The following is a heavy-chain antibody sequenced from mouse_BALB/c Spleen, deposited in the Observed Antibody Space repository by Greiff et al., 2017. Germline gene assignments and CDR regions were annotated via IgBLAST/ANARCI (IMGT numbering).Heavy chain of an antibody. V-gene: IGHV5-9-3*01. CDR2: ISSGGSYT. Sequence: EVQLVESGGGLVKPGGSLKLSCAASGFTFSSYAMSWVRQTPEKRLEWVATISSGGSYTYYPDSVKGRFTISRDNAKNTLYLQMSSLRSEDTAMYYCARQITTVVPDYWGQGTTLTVSS. CDR3: ARQITTVVPDY. J-gene: IGHJ2*01. CDR1: GFTFSSYA. D-gene: IGHD1-1*01.